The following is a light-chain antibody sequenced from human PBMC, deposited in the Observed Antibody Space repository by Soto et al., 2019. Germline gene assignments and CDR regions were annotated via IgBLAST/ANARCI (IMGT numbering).Light chain of an antibody. Sequence: QSALTHPASVSGSPGQSITISCTGTSSDVGGYNYVSWYQQHPGKAPNLMIYDVSNRPSGVSNRFSGSKSGNTASLTISGLQAEDEAYYYCSSYTSSSTLVFGGGTKLTVL. CDR2: DVS. J-gene: IGLJ2*01. CDR1: SSDVGGYNY. V-gene: IGLV2-14*01. CDR3: SSYTSSSTLV.